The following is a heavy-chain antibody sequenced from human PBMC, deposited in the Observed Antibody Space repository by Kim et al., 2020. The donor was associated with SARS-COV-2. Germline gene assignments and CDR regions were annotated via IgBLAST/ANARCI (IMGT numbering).Heavy chain of an antibody. CDR1: GFTFSSFA. J-gene: IGHJ3*02. Sequence: GGSLRLSCAASGFTFSSFAMNWVRQAPGKGLEWVSGXSGSGGSTYYADSVKGRFTFSRDXSKNTLYLQMNSLRAEDTAVYYCAKDFYWXNSGXXAFDMWGQGTMV. CDR2: XSGSGGST. D-gene: IGHD1-26*01. V-gene: IGHV3-23*01. CDR3: AKDFYWXNSGXXAFDM.